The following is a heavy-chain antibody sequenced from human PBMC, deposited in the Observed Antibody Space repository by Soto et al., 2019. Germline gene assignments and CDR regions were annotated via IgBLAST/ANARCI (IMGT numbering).Heavy chain of an antibody. CDR3: VREGSAWHFDY. CDR1: RFTFSNYV. V-gene: IGHV3-33*01. CDR2: LWSDGNNK. Sequence: QVQLVESGGGVVQPGRSLRLSCAASRFTFSNYVMHWVRQAPGKGLEWVAALWSDGNNKYYADSVKGRFTISRDNSKNTLFFQMNSLRGEDAAVYYCVREGSAWHFDYWGQGTLVTVSS. J-gene: IGHJ4*02. D-gene: IGHD6-19*01.